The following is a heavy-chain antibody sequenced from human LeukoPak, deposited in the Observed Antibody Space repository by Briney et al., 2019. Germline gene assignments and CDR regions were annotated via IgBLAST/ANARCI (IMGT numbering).Heavy chain of an antibody. Sequence: ASVKVTCKASGYTFTSYGISWVRRAPGQGLEWMGWISAYNGNTNYAQKLQGRVTMTTDTSTSTAYMELRSLRSDDTAVYYCARDQKWELRVHDAFDIWGQGTMVTVSS. D-gene: IGHD1-26*01. V-gene: IGHV1-18*01. CDR2: ISAYNGNT. J-gene: IGHJ3*02. CDR3: ARDQKWELRVHDAFDI. CDR1: GYTFTSYG.